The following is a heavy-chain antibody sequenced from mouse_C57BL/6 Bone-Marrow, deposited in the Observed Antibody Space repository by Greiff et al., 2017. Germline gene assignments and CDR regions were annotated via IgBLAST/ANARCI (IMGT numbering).Heavy chain of an antibody. D-gene: IGHD2-3*01. J-gene: IGHJ3*01. CDR2: IYPRRGNT. CDR1: GYTFTSYG. Sequence: QVQLKESGAELARPGASVKLSCKASGYTFTSYGISWVKQRTGQGLEWIGEIYPRRGNTYYNEKFKGKATLTADKSSSTAYMELRSLTSEDSAVYFCARVGSYWFAYWGQGTLVTVSA. V-gene: IGHV1-81*01. CDR3: ARVGSYWFAY.